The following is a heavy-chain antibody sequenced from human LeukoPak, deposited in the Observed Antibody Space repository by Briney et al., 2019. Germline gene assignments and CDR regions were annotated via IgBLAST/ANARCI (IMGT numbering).Heavy chain of an antibody. Sequence: GGSLRLSCAAAGFTFSSYRLNWVRQAPGKGLEWLSYISSSSSRTIYYADSVKGRFTISRDNAKNSVYLQMNSLRDEDTAVYYCARDHCSGGSCYSWSFYYYYGMDVWGQGTTVTVSS. V-gene: IGHV3-48*02. D-gene: IGHD2-15*01. CDR2: ISSSSSRTI. CDR3: ARDHCSGGSCYSWSFYYYYGMDV. CDR1: GFTFSSYR. J-gene: IGHJ6*01.